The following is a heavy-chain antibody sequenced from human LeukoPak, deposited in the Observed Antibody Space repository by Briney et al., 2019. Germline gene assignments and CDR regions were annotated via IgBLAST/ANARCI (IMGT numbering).Heavy chain of an antibody. V-gene: IGHV4-34*11. CDR2: ICNSGGT. J-gene: IGHJ5*02. CDR3: AKTGRPNNSGWYRWFDP. D-gene: IGHD6-19*01. CDR1: GGSFSGYY. Sequence: SETLSLTCAVYGGSFSGYYWSWMRQPPGKGLEWIGCICNSGGTNYNPSLKSRVTISVDTSKNQFSLNLSSVTAADTAVYYCAKTGRPNNSGWYRWFDPWGQGTLVTVSS.